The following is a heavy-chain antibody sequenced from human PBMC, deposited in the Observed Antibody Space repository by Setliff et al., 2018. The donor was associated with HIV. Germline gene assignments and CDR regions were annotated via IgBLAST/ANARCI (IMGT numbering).Heavy chain of an antibody. J-gene: IGHJ6*02. V-gene: IGHV4-61*02. CDR2: IYSNGNT. CDR1: GGSISSRSYY. D-gene: IGHD3-16*01. CDR3: ARGGYYYYFGVDV. Sequence: SETLSLTCTVSGGSISSRSYYWSWLRQPAGEGLEWIGRIYSNGNTDYNPSLKSRVTISEDTSKNQSSLKVNSVTAADTAMYYCARGGYYYYFGVDVWGQGTTVTVSS.